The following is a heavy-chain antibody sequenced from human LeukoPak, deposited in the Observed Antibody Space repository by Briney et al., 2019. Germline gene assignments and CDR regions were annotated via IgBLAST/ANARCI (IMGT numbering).Heavy chain of an antibody. CDR3: TRGRSFWFDP. V-gene: IGHV1-8*01. Sequence: ASVKVSCKASGYTFSNYDINWVRQVPGQGLEWMGWMNLKSGNTGYARKFKGRVTMTSNSSINTAYMELTSLRIQDTAVYYCTRGRSFWFDPWGQGALVTVFS. CDR1: GYTFSNYD. D-gene: IGHD3-10*01. J-gene: IGHJ5*02. CDR2: MNLKSGNT.